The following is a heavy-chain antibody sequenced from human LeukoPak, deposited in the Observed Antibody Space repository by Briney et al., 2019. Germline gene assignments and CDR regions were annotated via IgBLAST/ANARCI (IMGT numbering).Heavy chain of an antibody. CDR1: GFTFSSYA. D-gene: IGHD3-10*01. CDR3: AREGYGYYYGSGSIAFDS. CDR2: ISYDGSNK. J-gene: IGHJ4*02. Sequence: GGSLRLSCAASGFTFSSYAMHWVRQAPGKGLEWVAVISYDGSNKYYADSVKGRFTISRDNSKNTLYPQMNSLRAEDTAVYYCAREGYGYYYGSGSIAFDSWGQGPLVTVSS. V-gene: IGHV3-30-3*01.